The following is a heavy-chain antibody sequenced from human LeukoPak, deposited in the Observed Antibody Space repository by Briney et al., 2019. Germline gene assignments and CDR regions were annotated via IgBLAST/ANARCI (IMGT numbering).Heavy chain of an antibody. CDR3: ARHWFEYSGLNWFDP. D-gene: IGHD6-6*01. Sequence: NTGESLKISYKGSGYSFTSYWISWVRQMPGKGLEWMGRIDPSDSYTNYSPSFQGHVTISADKSISTAYLQWSSLKASDTAMYYCARHWFEYSGLNWFDPWGQGTLVTVSS. CDR1: GYSFTSYW. V-gene: IGHV5-10-1*01. CDR2: IDPSDSYT. J-gene: IGHJ5*02.